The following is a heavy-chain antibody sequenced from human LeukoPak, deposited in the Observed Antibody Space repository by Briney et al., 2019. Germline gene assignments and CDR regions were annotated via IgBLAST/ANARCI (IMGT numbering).Heavy chain of an antibody. CDR1: GGSISSYY. CDR3: ARRGGSYYPPSYYYYYMDV. J-gene: IGHJ6*03. D-gene: IGHD1-26*01. Sequence: SETLSLTCTVSGGSISSYYWSWIRQPPGKGLEWIGYIYTSGSTNYNPSLKSRVTISVDTSKNQFPLKLSSVTAADTAVYYCARRGGSYYPPSYYYYYMDVWGKGTTVTVSS. V-gene: IGHV4-4*09. CDR2: IYTSGST.